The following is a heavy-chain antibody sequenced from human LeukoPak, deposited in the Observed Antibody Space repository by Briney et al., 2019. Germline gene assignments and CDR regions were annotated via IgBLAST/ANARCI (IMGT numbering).Heavy chain of an antibody. V-gene: IGHV3-66*01. CDR1: GFTVSSNY. CDR2: IYSGGST. CDR3: ARVPYYDILTGYGAFDI. D-gene: IGHD3-9*01. Sequence: GGSLRLSCAASGFTVSSNYMSWVCQAPGKGLEWVSVIYSGGSTYYADSVKGRFTISRDNSKNTLYLQMNSLRAEDTAVYYCARVPYYDILTGYGAFDIWGQGTMVTVSS. J-gene: IGHJ3*02.